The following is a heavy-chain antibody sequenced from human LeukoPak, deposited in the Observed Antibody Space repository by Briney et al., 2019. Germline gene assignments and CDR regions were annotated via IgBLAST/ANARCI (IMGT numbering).Heavy chain of an antibody. CDR3: TTRVMITFGGVIDPDY. J-gene: IGHJ4*02. D-gene: IGHD3-16*02. CDR1: GFTFSNAW. Sequence: GGSLRLSCAASGFTFSNAWMSWVRQAPGKGLEWVGRIKSKTDGWTTDYAAPVKGRFTISRDDSKNTLYLQMNSLKTEDTAVYYCTTRVMITFGGVIDPDYWGQGTLVTVSS. CDR2: IKSKTDGWTT. V-gene: IGHV3-15*01.